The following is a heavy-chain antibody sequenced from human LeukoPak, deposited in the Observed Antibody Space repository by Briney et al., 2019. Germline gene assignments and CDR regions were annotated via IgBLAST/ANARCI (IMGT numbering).Heavy chain of an antibody. CDR2: IYYSGST. J-gene: IGHJ6*02. Sequence: SETLSLTCTVSGGSISSYYWNWIRQPPGKGLEWIGYIYYSGSTNYNPSLKSRVTISVDTSKNQFSLKLSSVTAADTAVYYCARRLAVAGYDYYYYGMGVWGQGTAVTVSS. V-gene: IGHV4-59*01. CDR1: GGSISSYY. D-gene: IGHD6-19*01. CDR3: ARRLAVAGYDYYYYGMGV.